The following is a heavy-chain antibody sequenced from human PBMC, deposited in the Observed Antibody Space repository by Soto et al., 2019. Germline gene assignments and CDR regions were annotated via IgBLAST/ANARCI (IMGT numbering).Heavy chain of an antibody. CDR1: GFTFSSYA. V-gene: IGHV3-23*01. CDR2: ISGSAGST. CDR3: AKIPYSGTLYYFDY. D-gene: IGHD1-26*01. J-gene: IGHJ4*02. Sequence: EVQLLESGGGLVQPGGSLGLSCAASGFTFSSYAMSWVRQAPGKGLEWVSAISGSAGSTYYADSVKGRFTISRDNSKNTLYLQMNSLRAEDTAVYYCAKIPYSGTLYYFDYWGQGTLVTVSS.